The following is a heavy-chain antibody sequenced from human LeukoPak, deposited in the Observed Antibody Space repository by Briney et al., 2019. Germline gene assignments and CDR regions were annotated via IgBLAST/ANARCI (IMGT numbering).Heavy chain of an antibody. CDR3: ATEPREYCSSTSCPHWFDS. V-gene: IGHV3-23*01. CDR1: GFTFNNYA. Sequence: PGGSLRLSCAASGFTFNNYAMSWVRQAPGKGLEWVSAISPMGGTTYYAVSVKGRFTISRDNSENTLFLQMNSLRAEDTAVYYCATEPREYCSSTSCPHWFDSWGQGTLVTVPS. CDR2: ISPMGGTT. D-gene: IGHD2-2*01. J-gene: IGHJ5*01.